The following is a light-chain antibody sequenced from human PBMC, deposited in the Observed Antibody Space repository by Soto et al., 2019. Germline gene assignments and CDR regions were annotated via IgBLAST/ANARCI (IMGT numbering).Light chain of an antibody. J-gene: IGLJ1*01. CDR1: SSDVGGYNY. CDR2: DVS. V-gene: IGLV2-8*01. Sequence: SALTQPPSASGSPGQSVTISCTGTSSDVGGYNYVSWYQQHPGKAPKLMIYDVSKRPSGVPDRFSGSKSGNTASLTVSGLQAEDEADYYCSSYAGTNIRYVFGTGTKVTVL. CDR3: SSYAGTNIRYV.